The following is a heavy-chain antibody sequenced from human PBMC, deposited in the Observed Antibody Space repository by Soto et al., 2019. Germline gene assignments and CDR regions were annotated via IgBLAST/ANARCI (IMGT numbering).Heavy chain of an antibody. CDR1: GGTFSSYT. CDR3: ASLLVADVAFDI. J-gene: IGHJ3*02. Sequence: QVQLVQSGAEVKKPGSSVKVSCKASGGTFSSYTISWVRQAPGQGLEWMGRIIPILGIAKYAQKFQGRVTLTADKSTSTAYMELSSLRSQDTAVYYYASLLVADVAFDIWGQGTMVTVSS. D-gene: IGHD5-12*01. CDR2: IIPILGIA. V-gene: IGHV1-69*02.